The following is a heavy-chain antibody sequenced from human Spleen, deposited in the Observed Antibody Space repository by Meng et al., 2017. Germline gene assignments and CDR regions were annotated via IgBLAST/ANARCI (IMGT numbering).Heavy chain of an antibody. V-gene: IGHV3-13*01. CDR2: IGTAGDT. D-gene: IGHD6-19*01. CDR3: ARGLKYSSGWYAPGMDV. CDR1: GFTFSSYD. Sequence: GESLKISCAASGFTFSSYDMHWVRQATGKGLEWVSAIGTAGDTYYPGSVKGRFTISRENAKNSLYLQMNSLRAGDTAVYYCARGLKYSSGWYAPGMDVWGQGTTVTVSS. J-gene: IGHJ6*02.